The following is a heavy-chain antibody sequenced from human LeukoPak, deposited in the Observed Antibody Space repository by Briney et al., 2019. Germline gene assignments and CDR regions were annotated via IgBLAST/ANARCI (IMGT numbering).Heavy chain of an antibody. J-gene: IGHJ6*02. CDR2: IYHSGST. D-gene: IGHD3-3*02. Sequence: SETLSLTCAVSGGSISSGGYSWSWIRQPPGKGLEWIGYIYHSGSTYYNPSLKSRVTISVDRSKNQFSLKLSSVTAAATAVYYCARGQQFWSGQLYYYYGMDVWGQGTTVTGSS. CDR1: GGSISSGGYS. CDR3: ARGQQFWSGQLYYYYGMDV. V-gene: IGHV4-30-2*01.